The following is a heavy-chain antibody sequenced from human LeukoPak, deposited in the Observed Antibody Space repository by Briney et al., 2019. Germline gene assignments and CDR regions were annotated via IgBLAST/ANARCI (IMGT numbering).Heavy chain of an antibody. CDR3: AREVGSSGYDGRDY. CDR1: RYTFTGYY. CDR2: INPNSGGT. Sequence: ASVKVSCKASRYTFTGYYMHWVRQAPGQGLEWMGWINPNSGGTNYAQKFQGRVTMTRDTSISTAYMELSRLRSDDTAVYYCAREVGSSGYDGRDYWGQGTLVTVSS. D-gene: IGHD5-12*01. J-gene: IGHJ4*02. V-gene: IGHV1-2*02.